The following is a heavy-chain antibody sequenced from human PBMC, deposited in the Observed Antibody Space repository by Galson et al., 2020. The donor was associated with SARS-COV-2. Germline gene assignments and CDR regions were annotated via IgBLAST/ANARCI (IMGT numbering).Heavy chain of an antibody. V-gene: IGHV3-21*04. CDR1: GFTFSSYS. Sequence: GESLQISCAASGFTFSSYSMNWVRQAPGQGLEWVSSISSSSSYIYYADSVKGRFTISRDNAKNSLYLQMNSLRVEDTAMYYCARESWGSLDPWGQGTLVTVST. CDR3: ARESWGSLDP. D-gene: IGHD3-16*01. J-gene: IGHJ5*02. CDR2: ISSSSSYI.